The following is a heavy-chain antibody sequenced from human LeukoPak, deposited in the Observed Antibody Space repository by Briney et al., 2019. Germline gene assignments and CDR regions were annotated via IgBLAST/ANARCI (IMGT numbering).Heavy chain of an antibody. D-gene: IGHD3-3*01. V-gene: IGHV4-4*07. CDR1: GGSISSYY. Sequence: SETLSLTCTVSGGSISSYYWSWIRQPAGKGLEWIGRIYTSGSTNYNPSLKSRVTMSVDTSKNQFSLKLSSVTAADTAVYYCARDQRGGFWSGYYTIPDYYMDVWGKGTTVTVSS. CDR2: IYTSGST. CDR3: ARDQRGGFWSGYYTIPDYYMDV. J-gene: IGHJ6*03.